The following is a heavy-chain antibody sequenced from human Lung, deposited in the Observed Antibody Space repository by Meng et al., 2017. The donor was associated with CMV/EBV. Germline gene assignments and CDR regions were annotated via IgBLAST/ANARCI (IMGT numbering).Heavy chain of an antibody. CDR1: GFRLSDHS. V-gene: IGHV3-21*01. J-gene: IGHJ4*02. CDR2: ISISSRYI. CDR3: GRLTTPYGPIDN. Sequence: GGSLRLXXAATGFRLSDHSMTWVRQAPGKGLEWVSSISISSRYINYADSLQGRFTISRDNAKNSLYLQMNSLRVEDTAVYYCGRLTTPYGPIDNWGQGTPVTVSS. D-gene: IGHD4-17*01.